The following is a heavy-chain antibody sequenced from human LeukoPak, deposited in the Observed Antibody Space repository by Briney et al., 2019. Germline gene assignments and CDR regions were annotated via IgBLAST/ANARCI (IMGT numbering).Heavy chain of an antibody. Sequence: GGSLRLSCAASGFTFSSYAMSWVRQAPGKGLDWVSSIPGSADTTYYADSVKGRFTISRDNSKNTVYLQMNSLRAEDTAVYYCAKSGLATAIVDFDYRGQGTLVTVSS. CDR2: IPGSADTT. D-gene: IGHD2-2*02. J-gene: IGHJ4*02. CDR3: AKSGLATAIVDFDY. V-gene: IGHV3-23*01. CDR1: GFTFSSYA.